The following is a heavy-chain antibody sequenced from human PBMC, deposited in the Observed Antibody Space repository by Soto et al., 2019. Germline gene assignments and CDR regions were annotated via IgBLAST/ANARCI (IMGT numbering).Heavy chain of an antibody. D-gene: IGHD3-22*01. Sequence: QVQLVQSGAEVKKPASSVKVSCKASGGTFSSYAISWVRQAPGQGLEWMGGIIPIFGTANYAQKFQGRVTITADESTSTAYRELSSLRSEDTAVYYCARDPSDSPIVWFDPWGQGTLVTVS. J-gene: IGHJ5*02. V-gene: IGHV1-69*01. CDR3: ARDPSDSPIVWFDP. CDR2: IIPIFGTA. CDR1: GGTFSSYA.